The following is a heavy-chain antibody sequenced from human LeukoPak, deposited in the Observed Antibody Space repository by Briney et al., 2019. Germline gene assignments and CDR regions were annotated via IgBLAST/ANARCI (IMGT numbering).Heavy chain of an antibody. J-gene: IGHJ4*02. CDR3: TRPFYCSGGACYSGLGY. V-gene: IGHV3-48*03. CDR2: ISSAGRTI. D-gene: IGHD2-15*01. Sequence: GGSLRLSCGASGFFFSSYEMNWVRQAPGKGLEWVAYISSAGRTIYYADSVKGRFTVSRDNAKNSLYLQMNSLRAEDTAVYCCTRPFYCSGGACYSGLGYWGQGTLVTVSS. CDR1: GFFFSSYE.